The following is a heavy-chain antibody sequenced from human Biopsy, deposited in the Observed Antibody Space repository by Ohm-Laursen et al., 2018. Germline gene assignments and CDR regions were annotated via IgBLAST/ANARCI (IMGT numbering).Heavy chain of an antibody. D-gene: IGHD1-7*01. CDR1: SFTLSNYW. Sequence: SRRLSCTSSSFTLSNYWIHWVRQPPGEGLVWVSRIKSDGTTMYADFVRGRFTLSRDNEKHTLELQMNGLTVEDTAVYYCVRDGNYRIDQWGQGTLVTVSS. J-gene: IGHJ4*02. V-gene: IGHV3-74*03. CDR3: VRDGNYRIDQ. CDR2: IKSDGTT.